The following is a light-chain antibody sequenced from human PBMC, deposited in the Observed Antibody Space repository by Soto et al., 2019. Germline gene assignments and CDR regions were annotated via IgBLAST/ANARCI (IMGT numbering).Light chain of an antibody. V-gene: IGKV3-15*01. CDR1: QSVSSN. J-gene: IGKJ1*01. Sequence: EIVMTQSPATLSVSPGERATLSCRASQSVSSNLAWYQQKPGQAPRLLIYGASTRATGIPARFSGSGSRTEFTLTISSLQSEDFAVYYCQQYNNWPPGTFGQGTKVEI. CDR3: QQYNNWPPGT. CDR2: GAS.